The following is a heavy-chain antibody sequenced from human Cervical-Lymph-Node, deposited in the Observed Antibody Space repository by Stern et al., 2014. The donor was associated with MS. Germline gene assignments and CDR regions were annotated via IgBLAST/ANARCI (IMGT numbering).Heavy chain of an antibody. CDR1: GYTLTELS. CDR2: FEPEDGDT. CDR3: AKGSDYTYGFDD. J-gene: IGHJ4*02. D-gene: IGHD3-22*01. Sequence: VQLVESGAEVKKPGASVRVSCKVSGYTLTELSIHWVRQTPGKGLEWMGGFEPEDGDTVYAQKFQGRVTMTEDTSTDTAYMELNSLRSEDTAVYYCAKGSDYTYGFDDWGQGTLVTVSS. V-gene: IGHV1-24*01.